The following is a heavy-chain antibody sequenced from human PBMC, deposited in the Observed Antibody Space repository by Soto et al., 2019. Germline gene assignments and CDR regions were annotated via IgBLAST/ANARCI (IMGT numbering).Heavy chain of an antibody. J-gene: IGHJ4*02. V-gene: IGHV3-15*01. CDR1: GFTFDNAW. D-gene: IGHD2-21*01. CDR3: TTVFLWSYYFDN. CDR2: IKKETDGGTT. Sequence: PGGSLRLSCAGSGFTFDNAWMSWVRQAPGKGLEWVGRIKKETDGGTTDYAASVKGRFSISRDDSKNTVFLQMNSLRTEDTAVYYGTTVFLWSYYFDNWGPGTLVTVSS.